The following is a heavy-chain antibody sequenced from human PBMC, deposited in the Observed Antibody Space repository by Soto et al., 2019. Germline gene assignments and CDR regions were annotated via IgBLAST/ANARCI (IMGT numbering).Heavy chain of an antibody. Sequence: GGSLRLSCAASGFTFSSYGMHWVRQAPGKGLEWVAVIWYDGSNKYYADSVKGRFTISRDNSKNTLYLQMNSLRAEDTAVYYCARAYSSGWFYYYYGMDVWGQGTTVTAP. CDR2: IWYDGSNK. D-gene: IGHD6-19*01. V-gene: IGHV3-33*01. CDR1: GFTFSSYG. J-gene: IGHJ6*02. CDR3: ARAYSSGWFYYYYGMDV.